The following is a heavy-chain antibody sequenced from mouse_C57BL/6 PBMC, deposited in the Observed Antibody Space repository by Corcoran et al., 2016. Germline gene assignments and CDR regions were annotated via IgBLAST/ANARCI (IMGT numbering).Heavy chain of an antibody. D-gene: IGHD4-1*01. Sequence: QVQLQQSGAELARHGASVKLSCKASGYTFTSYGISWVKQRTGQGLEWIGEIYPRSGNTYYNEKFKGKATLTADKSSSTAYMELRSLTSEDSAVYFCARENGKEYYFDYWGQSTTLTVSS. CDR2: IYPRSGNT. V-gene: IGHV1-81*01. CDR1: GYTFTSYG. CDR3: ARENGKEYYFDY. J-gene: IGHJ2*01.